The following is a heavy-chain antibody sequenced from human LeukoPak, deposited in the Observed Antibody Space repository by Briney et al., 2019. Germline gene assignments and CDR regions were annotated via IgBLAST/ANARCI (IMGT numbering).Heavy chain of an antibody. V-gene: IGHV4-34*01. D-gene: IGHD2-15*01. CDR2: INHSGST. Sequence: SETLSLTCAVYGGSFSGYYWSWIRQPPGKRLEWIGEINHSGSTNYNPSLKSRVTISVDTSKNQFSLKLSSVTAADTAVYYCARGRSGGSPTGLFDYWGQGTLVTVSS. CDR1: GGSFSGYY. J-gene: IGHJ4*02. CDR3: ARGRSGGSPTGLFDY.